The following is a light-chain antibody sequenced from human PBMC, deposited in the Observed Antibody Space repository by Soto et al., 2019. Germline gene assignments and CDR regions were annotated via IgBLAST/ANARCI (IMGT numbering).Light chain of an antibody. J-gene: IGKJ1*01. Sequence: DVEMSQSPLSLPISLGQPASISCRSSQSLVHSDGNTYLNWFQQGPGQSPRRLISRASNRDSGVPDRFSGVGSGTDFTLKISRVETEDVAVYYCMQGTHWPWTLGQGTKVEIK. CDR2: RAS. CDR3: MQGTHWPWT. CDR1: QSLVHSDGNTY. V-gene: IGKV2-30*02.